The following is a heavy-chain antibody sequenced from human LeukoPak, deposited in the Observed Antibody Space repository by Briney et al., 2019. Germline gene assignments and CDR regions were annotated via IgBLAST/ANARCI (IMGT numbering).Heavy chain of an antibody. V-gene: IGHV4-4*09. CDR2: IYPSGST. CDR1: GGYISNYY. J-gene: IGHJ4*02. Sequence: SSETLSLTCTVSGGYISNYYLTWIRQPPGKGLEWIGYIYPSGSTNYNPSLKSRVTISVDTSKNQISLKLTSVTAADTAVYFCARGAAPAFVRNEHFDSCGQGTLVTVSS. D-gene: IGHD6-25*01. CDR3: ARGAAPAFVRNEHFDS.